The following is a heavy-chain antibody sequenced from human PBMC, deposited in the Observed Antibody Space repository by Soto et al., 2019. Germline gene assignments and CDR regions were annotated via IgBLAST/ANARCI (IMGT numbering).Heavy chain of an antibody. CDR1: GFTFSGSA. J-gene: IGHJ4*02. CDR3: AKGGVPAAIPPFDY. D-gene: IGHD2-2*02. CDR2: IRSKANSYAT. Sequence: PGGSLRLSCAASGFTFSGSAMHWVRQASGKGLEWVGRIRSKANSYATAYAASVKGRFTISRDDSKNTAYLQMNSLRAEDTAVYYCAKGGVPAAIPPFDYWGQGTLVTVSS. V-gene: IGHV3-73*01.